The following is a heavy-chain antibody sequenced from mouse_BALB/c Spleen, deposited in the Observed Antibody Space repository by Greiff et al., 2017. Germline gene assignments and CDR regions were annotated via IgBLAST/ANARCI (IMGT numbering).Heavy chain of an antibody. CDR1: GYTFTDYE. D-gene: IGHD4-1*01. CDR2: IDPETGGT. V-gene: IGHV1-15*01. Sequence: VQLQQSGAELVRPGASVTLSCKASGYTFTDYEMHWVKQTPVHGLEWIGAIDPETGGTAYNQKFKGKATLTADKSSSTAYMELRSLTSEDSAVYYCTKTSGTGNLAYWGQGTLVTVSA. CDR3: TKTSGTGNLAY. J-gene: IGHJ3*01.